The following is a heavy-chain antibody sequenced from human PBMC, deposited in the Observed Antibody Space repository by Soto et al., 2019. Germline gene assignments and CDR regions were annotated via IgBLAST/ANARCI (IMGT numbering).Heavy chain of an antibody. CDR1: GFTFDDYA. CDR2: ISWNSGSI. Sequence: EVQLVESGGGLVQPGRSLRLSCAASGFTFDDYAMHWVRQAPGKGLEWVSGISWNSGSIGYADSVKGRFTISRDNAKNSLYLQMNSLRAEDTALYYCAKSSSITIFGVVITPFDYWGQGTLVTVSS. V-gene: IGHV3-9*01. J-gene: IGHJ4*02. CDR3: AKSSSITIFGVVITPFDY. D-gene: IGHD3-3*01.